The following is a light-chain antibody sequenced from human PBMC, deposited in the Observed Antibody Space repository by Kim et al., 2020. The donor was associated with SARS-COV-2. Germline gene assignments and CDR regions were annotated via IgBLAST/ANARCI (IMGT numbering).Light chain of an antibody. CDR1: QDIANS. J-gene: IGKJ1*01. CDR2: AAS. Sequence: ASVGARGTINCRASQDIANSLAWYQQKPGKVPHVLIYAASTLQSGGPSRFSGSGSGTEFTLTIGSLQTEDVATYYCQKYNSAPWTFGPGTKVDIK. CDR3: QKYNSAPWT. V-gene: IGKV1-27*01.